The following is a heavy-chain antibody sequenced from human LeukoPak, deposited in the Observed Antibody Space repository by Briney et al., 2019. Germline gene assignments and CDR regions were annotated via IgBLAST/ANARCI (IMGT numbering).Heavy chain of an antibody. J-gene: IGHJ4*02. D-gene: IGHD2-8*01. CDR3: SRENGAFSPFGY. CDR1: GGSISGYY. CDR2: MFSSGST. Sequence: PSETLSLTCTVSGGSISGYYWNWIRQPPGKGLEWIGYMFSSGSTNYNPSLESRVTVSLDKSKNHLSLNLTSVTAADTAVYYCSRENGAFSPFGYWGQGTLVTVLS. V-gene: IGHV4-59*12.